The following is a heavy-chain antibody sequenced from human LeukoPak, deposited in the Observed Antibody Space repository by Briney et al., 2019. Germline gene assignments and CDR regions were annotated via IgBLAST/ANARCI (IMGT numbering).Heavy chain of an antibody. CDR1: GFTFSSHA. D-gene: IGHD2/OR15-2a*01. Sequence: GGSLRLSCAASGFTFSSHAMSWVRQAPGKGLEWVAGFTGSGGNTFYAESVRGRVTISRDNSKNTLYLQMSSLRAEDTAVYYCAKASTVYAYFDCWGQGTLVTVSS. J-gene: IGHJ4*02. V-gene: IGHV3-23*01. CDR2: FTGSGGNT. CDR3: AKASTVYAYFDC.